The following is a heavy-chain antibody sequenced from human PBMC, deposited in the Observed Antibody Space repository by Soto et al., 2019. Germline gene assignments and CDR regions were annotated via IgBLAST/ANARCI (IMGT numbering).Heavy chain of an antibody. D-gene: IGHD4-17*01. Sequence: QVQLVESGGGVVQPGRSLRLSCAASGFTFSSYGMHWVRQAPGKGLEWVAVISYDGSNKYYADSVKDRFTISRDNSKNTLYLQMNSLRAEDTAVSYCAKDPHYGGNRYFDSWGQGTLVTVSS. V-gene: IGHV3-30*18. J-gene: IGHJ4*02. CDR3: AKDPHYGGNRYFDS. CDR1: GFTFSSYG. CDR2: ISYDGSNK.